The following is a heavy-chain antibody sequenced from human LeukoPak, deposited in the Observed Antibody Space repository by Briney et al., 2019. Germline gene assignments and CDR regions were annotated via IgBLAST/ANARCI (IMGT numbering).Heavy chain of an antibody. D-gene: IGHD4-17*01. Sequence: PSETLSLTCAVYGGSFSGYYWSWIRQPPGKGLEWVSAISGSGGSTYYADSVKGRFTISRDNSKNTLYLQMNSLRAEDTAVYYCAKIGTYGDYDYWGQGTLVTVSS. V-gene: IGHV3-23*01. CDR1: GGSFSGYY. CDR3: AKIGTYGDYDY. J-gene: IGHJ4*02. CDR2: ISGSGGST.